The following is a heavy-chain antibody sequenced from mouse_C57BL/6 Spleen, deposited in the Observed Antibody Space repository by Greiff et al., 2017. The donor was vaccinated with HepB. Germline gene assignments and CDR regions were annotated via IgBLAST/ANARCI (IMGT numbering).Heavy chain of an antibody. CDR1: GYTFTDYE. CDR2: IDPETGGT. V-gene: IGHV1-15*01. J-gene: IGHJ1*03. D-gene: IGHD4-1*01. Sequence: VQLQQSGAELVRPGASVTLSCKASGYTFTDYEMHWVKQTPVHGLEWIGAIDPETGGTAYNQKFKGKAILTADKSSSTAYMELRSLTSEDSAVYYCTREKLGWYFDLWGTGTTVTVSS. CDR3: TREKLGWYFDL.